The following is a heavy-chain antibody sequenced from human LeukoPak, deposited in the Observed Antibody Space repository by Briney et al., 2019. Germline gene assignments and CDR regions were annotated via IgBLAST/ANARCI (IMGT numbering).Heavy chain of an antibody. CDR3: ARAVGWVGRRGGMDV. D-gene: IGHD1-1*01. V-gene: IGHV3-7*01. CDR2: IKQDGSEK. J-gene: IGHJ6*02. Sequence: PGGSLRLSCAASGFTFSSYWMSWVRQAPGKGLEWVANIKQDGSEKYYVDSVKGRFTISRDNAKNSLYLQMNSLRAGDTAVYYCARAVGWVGRRGGMDVWGQGTTVTVSS. CDR1: GFTFSSYW.